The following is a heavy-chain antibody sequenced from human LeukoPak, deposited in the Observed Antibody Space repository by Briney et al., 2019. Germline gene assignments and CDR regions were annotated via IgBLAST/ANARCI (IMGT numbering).Heavy chain of an antibody. V-gene: IGHV3-23*01. Sequence: GGSLRLSCAASGFTFSSYAMSWVRQAPGKGLEWVSAISGSGSSTYYADSVRGRFTISRDNSKNTLYLQMNSLRADDTAVYYCAKRGFGYYFDYWGQGTLVTVSS. CDR3: AKRGFGYYFDY. CDR1: GFTFSSYA. D-gene: IGHD3-10*01. J-gene: IGHJ4*02. CDR2: ISGSGSST.